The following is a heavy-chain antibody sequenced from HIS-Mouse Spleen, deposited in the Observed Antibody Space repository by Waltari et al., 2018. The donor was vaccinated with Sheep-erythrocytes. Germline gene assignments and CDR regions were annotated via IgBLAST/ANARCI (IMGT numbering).Heavy chain of an antibody. V-gene: IGHV6-1*01. D-gene: IGHD3-22*01. J-gene: IGHJ4*02. CDR3: ARAGQVQEPAMGSSGYYRDY. CDR1: GDSVSSNSAA. CDR2: TYYRSKWYN. Sequence: QVQLQQSGPGLVKLSQTLSLTCAISGDSVSSNSAAWNWIRQSPSRGLEWLGRTYYRSKWYNDYAVSVQSRITINPDTSKNQFSLQLNSVTPEDTAVYYCARAGQVQEPAMGSSGYYRDYWGQGTLVTVSS.